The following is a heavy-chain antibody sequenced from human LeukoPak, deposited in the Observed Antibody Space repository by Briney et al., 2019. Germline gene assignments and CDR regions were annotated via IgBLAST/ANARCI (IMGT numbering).Heavy chain of an antibody. CDR2: IYYSGST. V-gene: IGHV4-59*01. J-gene: IGHJ6*02. CDR1: GGPISSYY. Sequence: SETLSLTCTVSGGPISSYYWSWIRQPPGKGLEWIGYIYYSGSTNYNPSLKSRVTISVDTSKNQFSLKLSSVTAADTAVYYCATDTVLLWFGDPAYYYYYGMDVWGQGTTVTVSS. CDR3: ATDTVLLWFGDPAYYYYYGMDV. D-gene: IGHD3-10*01.